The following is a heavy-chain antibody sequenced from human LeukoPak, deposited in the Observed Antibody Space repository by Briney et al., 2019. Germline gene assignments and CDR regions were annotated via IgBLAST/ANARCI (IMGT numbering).Heavy chain of an antibody. J-gene: IGHJ4*02. Sequence: ASVKVSCKASGYSFSTYDINWVRQAPGQGLEWLGWMRPKKSDTGYARKFQDRVTLTWNISTDTAYMELNSLTPEDTAVYFCAGGPPEATSSGYWGQGTLVTVSS. CDR3: AGGPPEATSSGY. CDR1: GYSFSTYD. D-gene: IGHD3-22*01. CDR2: MRPKKSDT. V-gene: IGHV1-8*01.